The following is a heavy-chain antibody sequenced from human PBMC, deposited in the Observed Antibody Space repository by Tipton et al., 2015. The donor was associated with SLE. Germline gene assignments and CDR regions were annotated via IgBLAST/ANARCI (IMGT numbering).Heavy chain of an antibody. Sequence: LRLSCAVYGGSFSGYYWSWIRQPPGKGLEWIGEINHSGSTNYNPSLKSRVTISVDTSKNQFSLKLSSVTAADTAVYYCARDLYGDYVLGYWGQGTLVTVSS. CDR3: ARDLYGDYVLGY. V-gene: IGHV4-34*01. J-gene: IGHJ4*02. CDR2: INHSGST. D-gene: IGHD4-17*01. CDR1: GGSFSGYY.